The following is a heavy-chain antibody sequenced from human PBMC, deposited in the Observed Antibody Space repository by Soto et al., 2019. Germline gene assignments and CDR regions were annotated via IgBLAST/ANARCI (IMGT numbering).Heavy chain of an antibody. J-gene: IGHJ3*02. CDR2: IIPILGIA. Sequence: ASVKVSCKASGGTFSSYTISWVRQAPGQGLEWMGRIIPILGIANYAQKFQGRVTITADKSTSTAYMELSSLRSEDTAVYYCARGSALFDWYLYGAFDIWGQGTMVTGSS. CDR1: GGTFSSYT. V-gene: IGHV1-69*02. D-gene: IGHD3-9*01. CDR3: ARGSALFDWYLYGAFDI.